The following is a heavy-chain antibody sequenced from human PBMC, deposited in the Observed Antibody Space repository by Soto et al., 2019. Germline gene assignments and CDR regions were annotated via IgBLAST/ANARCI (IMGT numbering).Heavy chain of an antibody. Sequence: ASVKVSCKASGYTFTGYYMHWVRQAPGQGLEWMGWINPNSGGTNYAQKFQGRVTITADKSTSTAYMELSSLRSEDTAVYYCARGGYNSYYYGMDVWGQGTTVTVS. CDR1: GYTFTGYY. J-gene: IGHJ6*02. D-gene: IGHD5-12*01. CDR2: INPNSGGT. CDR3: ARGGYNSYYYGMDV. V-gene: IGHV1-2*02.